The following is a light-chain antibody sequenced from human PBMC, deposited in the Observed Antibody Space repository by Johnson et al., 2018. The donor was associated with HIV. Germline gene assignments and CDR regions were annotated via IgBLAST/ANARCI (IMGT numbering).Light chain of an antibody. J-gene: IGLJ1*01. V-gene: IGLV1-51*02. Sequence: QSVLTQPPSVSAAPGQNVTISCSGGSSNVGNHYVSWYQQFPGTAPKHLTYENNKRPSGISDRFSGSKSGTSATLGITGLQTGDEADFYCGTWDTSLSVYVFGTGTKVTVL. CDR2: ENN. CDR3: GTWDTSLSVYV. CDR1: SSNVGNHY.